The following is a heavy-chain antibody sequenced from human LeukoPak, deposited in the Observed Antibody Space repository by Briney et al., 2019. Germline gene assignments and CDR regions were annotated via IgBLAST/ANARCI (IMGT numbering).Heavy chain of an antibody. Sequence: ASVKVSCKASGYTFTSYGISWVRQAPGQGLEWMGWIRAYNGNTNYAQKLQGRVTMTTDTSTSTAYMELRSLRSDDTAVYYCARDGSAAGTDNWFDPWGQGTLVTVSS. D-gene: IGHD6-13*01. J-gene: IGHJ5*02. CDR1: GYTFTSYG. CDR3: ARDGSAAGTDNWFDP. CDR2: IRAYNGNT. V-gene: IGHV1-18*04.